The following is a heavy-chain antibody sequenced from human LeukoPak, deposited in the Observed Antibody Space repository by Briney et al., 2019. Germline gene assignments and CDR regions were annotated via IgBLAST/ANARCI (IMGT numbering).Heavy chain of an antibody. J-gene: IGHJ4*02. CDR3: AKDLSSENPYDY. V-gene: IGHV3-23*01. Sequence: SGGSLRLSCAASGFTFSSYAMSWVRQAPGKGLEWVSAISGSGGSTYYADSVKGRFTISRDNSKNTLYLQMNSLRAEGTAVYYCAKDLSSENPYDYWGQGTLVTVSS. CDR1: GFTFSSYA. CDR2: ISGSGGST.